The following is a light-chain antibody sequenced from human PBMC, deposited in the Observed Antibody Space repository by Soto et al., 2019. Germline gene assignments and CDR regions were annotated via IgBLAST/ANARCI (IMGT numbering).Light chain of an antibody. J-gene: IGLJ2*01. V-gene: IGLV1-44*01. Sequence: QSVLTQPPSASGTPGQRVTISCSVSSSNIGSNTVNWYQQLPRTAPKLLIYSNNQRPSGVPDRFSGSKSGTSASLAISGLQSDDEADYYCAAWDDSLNGVVFGGGTKVTVL. CDR1: SSNIGSNT. CDR2: SNN. CDR3: AAWDDSLNGVV.